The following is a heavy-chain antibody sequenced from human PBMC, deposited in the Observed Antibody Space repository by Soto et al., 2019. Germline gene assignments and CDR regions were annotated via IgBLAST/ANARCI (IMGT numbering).Heavy chain of an antibody. Sequence: SETLSLTCAVSGGSISSSNWWSWVRQPPGKRLEWIGEIYHSGSTNYNPSLKSRVTISVDKSKNQFSLKLSSVTAADTAVYYCASYIRYYYGSGSYYKEDYFDYWGQGTLVTVS. V-gene: IGHV4-4*02. J-gene: IGHJ4*02. CDR3: ASYIRYYYGSGSYYKEDYFDY. CDR2: IYHSGST. D-gene: IGHD3-10*01. CDR1: GGSISSSNW.